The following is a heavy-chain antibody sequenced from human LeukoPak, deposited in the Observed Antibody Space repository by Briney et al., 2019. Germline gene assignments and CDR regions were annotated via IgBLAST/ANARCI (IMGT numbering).Heavy chain of an antibody. J-gene: IGHJ4*02. Sequence: PSETLSLTCTVSGGSISSSNYYWAWIRQPPGKGLEWIGSIYYSGSTYYNPSLKSRVTISVDTSENQFSLKLTSVTAADTAVYFCSGEYSGSSKRGWGQGTLVTVSS. CDR3: SGEYSGSSKRG. D-gene: IGHD6-6*01. CDR2: IYYSGST. CDR1: GGSISSSNYY. V-gene: IGHV4-39*01.